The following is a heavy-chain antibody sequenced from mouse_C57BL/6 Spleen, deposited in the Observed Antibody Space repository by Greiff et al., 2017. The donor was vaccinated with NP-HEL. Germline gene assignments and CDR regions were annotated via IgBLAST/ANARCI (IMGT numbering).Heavy chain of an antibody. D-gene: IGHD3-1*01. V-gene: IGHV1-80*01. CDR2: IYPGDGDT. J-gene: IGHJ3*01. CDR1: GYAFSSYW. CDR3: AREGEWHQFAY. Sequence: QVQLQQSGAELVKPGASVKISCKASGYAFSSYWMNWVKQRPGKGLEWIGQIYPGDGDTNYNGKFKGKATLTAANSSSTAYMQLSSLTSEDSAVYFCAREGEWHQFAYWGQGTLVTVSA.